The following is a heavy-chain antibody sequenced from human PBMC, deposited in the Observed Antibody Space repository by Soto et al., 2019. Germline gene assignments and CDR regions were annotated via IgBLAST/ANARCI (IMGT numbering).Heavy chain of an antibody. V-gene: IGHV3-33*01. CDR3: ARDQVAGSTYYDFWSGYHYYYYGMDV. CDR1: VFPFSSYC. CDR2: IWYDGSNK. J-gene: IGHJ6*02. D-gene: IGHD3-3*01. Sequence: PGVSLTLAFSASVFPFSSYCMHWVRQAPGKGLEWVAVIWYDGSNKYYADSVKGRFTISRDNSKNTLYLQMNSLRAEDTAVYYCARDQVAGSTYYDFWSGYHYYYYGMDVWGQGTTVNVSS.